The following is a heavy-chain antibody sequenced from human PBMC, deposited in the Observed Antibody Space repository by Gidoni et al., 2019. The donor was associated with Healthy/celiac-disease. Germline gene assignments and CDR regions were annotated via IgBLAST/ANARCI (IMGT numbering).Heavy chain of an antibody. J-gene: IGHJ4*02. CDR3: ARVKPQYQLLKRYYFDY. CDR1: GGFFGGYY. V-gene: IGHV4-34*01. D-gene: IGHD2-2*01. CDR2: INHSGST. Sequence: QVQLQQWGAGLLQLSETVSLTCAVYGGFFGGYYWCWIRQPPGKGLEWIGEINHSGSTNYNPSLKSRVTISVDTSKNQFSLKLSSVTAADTAVYYCARVKPQYQLLKRYYFDYWGQGTLVTVSS.